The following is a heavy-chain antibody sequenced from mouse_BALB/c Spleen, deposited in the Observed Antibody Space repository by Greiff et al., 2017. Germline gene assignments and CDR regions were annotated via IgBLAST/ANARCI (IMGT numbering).Heavy chain of an antibody. J-gene: IGHJ4*01. CDR1: GYSITSDYA. Sequence: EVQLQESGPGLVKPSQSLSLTCTVTGYSITSDYAWNWIRQFPGNKLEWMGYISYSGSTSYNPSLKSRISITRDTSKNQFFLQLNSVTTEDTATYYCARRLVAHYYAMDYWGQGTSVTVSS. V-gene: IGHV3-2*02. CDR3: ARRLVAHYYAMDY. CDR2: ISYSGST.